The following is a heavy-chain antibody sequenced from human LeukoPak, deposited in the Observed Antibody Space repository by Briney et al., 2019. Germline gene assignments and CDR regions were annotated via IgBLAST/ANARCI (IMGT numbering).Heavy chain of an antibody. V-gene: IGHV3-48*01. D-gene: IGHD5-12*01. CDR1: GFTFNNYA. Sequence: GGSLSLSCAASGFTFNNYAMNWVRQAPGKGLEWVSYISSGLDTIYYADSVKGRFTISRDNAKNSLYLQMSSLRREDTAMYFCVRGPRYSGFDYFDYWGQGTLVTVSS. J-gene: IGHJ4*02. CDR2: ISSGLDTI. CDR3: VRGPRYSGFDYFDY.